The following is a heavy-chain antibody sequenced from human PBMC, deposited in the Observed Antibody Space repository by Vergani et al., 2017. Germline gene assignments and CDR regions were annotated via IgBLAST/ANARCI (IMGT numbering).Heavy chain of an antibody. D-gene: IGHD5-12*01. CDR3: AKANPRKSXYDYLYYYHAMDV. CDR2: ISGSGGST. V-gene: IGHV3-23*01. CDR1: GFTFNHYA. Sequence: EVQLLESGGDLVQPAGSLRLSCAASGFTFNHYAMNWVRQPPGKGLEWVSGISGSGGSTYYEGSVKGRFTISRDSSKNTLYLQMNSLSAGDTAVYYCAKANPRKSXYDYLYYYHAMDVWGQGTTVTVSS. J-gene: IGHJ6*02.